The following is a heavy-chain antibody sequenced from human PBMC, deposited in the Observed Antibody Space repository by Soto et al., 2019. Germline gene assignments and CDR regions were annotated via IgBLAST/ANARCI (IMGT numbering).Heavy chain of an antibody. V-gene: IGHV4-39*01. J-gene: IGHJ4*02. CDR3: ARVLYGDYSSYFDY. Sequence: PSETLSLTCTVSGGSISSSSYYWGWIRQPPGKGLEWIGSIYYSGSTYYNPSLKSRVTISVDTSKNQFSLKLSSVTAADTAVYYCARVLYGDYSSYFDYWGQGTLVTVSS. CDR2: IYYSGST. D-gene: IGHD4-17*01. CDR1: GGSISSSSYY.